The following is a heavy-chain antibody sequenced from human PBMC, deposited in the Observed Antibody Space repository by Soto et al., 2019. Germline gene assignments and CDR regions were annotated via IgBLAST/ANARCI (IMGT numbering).Heavy chain of an antibody. Sequence: PGESLKISCKGSGYTFTNYWIGWVRQMPGKGLEWMGIIYAGDSDTRYSPSFQGQVTFSVDMSINAAYLQWSSLRASDTAIYYCARGYCSGGTCYSKRDFYYGLGVWGQGTTVTVSS. V-gene: IGHV5-51*01. J-gene: IGHJ6*02. CDR1: GYTFTNYW. CDR2: IYAGDSDT. D-gene: IGHD2-15*01. CDR3: ARGYCSGGTCYSKRDFYYGLGV.